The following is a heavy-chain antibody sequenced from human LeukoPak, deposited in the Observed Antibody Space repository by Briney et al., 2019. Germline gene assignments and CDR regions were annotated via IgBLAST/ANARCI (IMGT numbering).Heavy chain of an antibody. CDR1: GYTFTNYY. D-gene: IGHD4-17*01. CDR3: ARDRDYGDYLGDY. Sequence: ASVKVSCKASGYTFTNYYIHWVRQAPGQGLEWMGRIKPNSGDTDYAQKFQGRVTTTRDTSISTAYMELSRLKFDDTAVYYCARDRDYGDYLGDYWGQGILVTVTS. V-gene: IGHV1-2*06. CDR2: IKPNSGDT. J-gene: IGHJ4*02.